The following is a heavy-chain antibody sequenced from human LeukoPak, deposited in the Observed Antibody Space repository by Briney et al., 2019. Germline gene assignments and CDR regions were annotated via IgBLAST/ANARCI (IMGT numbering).Heavy chain of an antibody. D-gene: IGHD5-18*01. CDR1: GYSISSGYY. Sequence: SETLSLTCTVSGYSISSGYYWGWIRQPPGKGLEWIGSIYHSGSTYYNPSLKSRVTISVDTSKNQFSLKLSSVTAADTAVYYCAAGYSYGRPAPPTQEKTEATGHYYYMDVWGKGTTVTVSS. CDR2: IYHSGST. V-gene: IGHV4-38-2*02. J-gene: IGHJ6*03. CDR3: AAGYSYGRPAPPTQEKTEATGHYYYMDV.